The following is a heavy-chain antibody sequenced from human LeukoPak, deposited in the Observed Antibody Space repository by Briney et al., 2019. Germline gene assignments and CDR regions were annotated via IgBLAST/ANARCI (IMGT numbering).Heavy chain of an antibody. J-gene: IGHJ4*02. CDR1: GFTFSSYA. CDR3: AKIVFRELLFFDY. V-gene: IGHV3-23*01. CDR2: ISGSGGST. D-gene: IGHD3-10*02. Sequence: GGSPRLSCAASGFTFSSYAMSWVRQAPGKGLEWVSAISGSGGSTYYADSVKGRFTISRDNSKNTLYLQMNSLRAEDTAVYYCAKIVFRELLFFDYWGQGTLVTVSS.